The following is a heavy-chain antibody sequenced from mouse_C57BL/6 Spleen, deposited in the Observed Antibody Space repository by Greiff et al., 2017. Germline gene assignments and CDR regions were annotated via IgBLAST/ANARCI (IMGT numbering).Heavy chain of an antibody. CDR2: INPGSGGT. V-gene: IGHV1-54*01. CDR3: AREGLGRGFDY. D-gene: IGHD4-1*01. J-gene: IGHJ2*01. CDR1: GYAFTNYL. Sequence: VQLQQSGAELVRPGTSVKVSCKASGYAFTNYLIEWVKQRPGQGLEWIGVINPGSGGTNYNEKFKGKATLTADKSSSTAYMQLSSLTSEDSAVYFCAREGLGRGFDYWGQGTTLTVSS.